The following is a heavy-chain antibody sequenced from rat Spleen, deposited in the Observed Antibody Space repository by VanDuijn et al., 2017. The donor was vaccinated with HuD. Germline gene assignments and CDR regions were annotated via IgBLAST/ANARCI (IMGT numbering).Heavy chain of an antibody. CDR3: ARLSNYIYGDD. Sequence: QVQLKETGPDLVQLTQTLSITCTVSGFSLGTYNVHWVRQPPGKGLEWMGAMWNGGGTDYNSPFKSRLSISRDTSKSQVFLKMNSLQTEDTAMYFCARLSNYIYGDDWGQGVMVTVSS. CDR1: GFSLGTYN. J-gene: IGHJ2*01. CDR2: MWNGGGT. D-gene: IGHD1-2*01. V-gene: IGHV2-64*01.